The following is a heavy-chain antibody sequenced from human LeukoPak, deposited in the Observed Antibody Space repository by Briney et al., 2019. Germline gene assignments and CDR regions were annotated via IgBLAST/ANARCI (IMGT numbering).Heavy chain of an antibody. CDR3: ARAERNNLVVTALLGY. CDR2: INHNSGGT. V-gene: IGHV1-2*02. CDR1: GYTFTGYY. J-gene: IGHJ4*02. D-gene: IGHD2-21*02. Sequence: GASVKVSCKASGYTFTGYYMHWVRQAPGQGLEWMGWINHNSGGTNYAQKFQGRVTLTRDTSNSTAYMELSRLTSDDTAMYYCARAERNNLVVTALLGYWGQGTLVTVSS.